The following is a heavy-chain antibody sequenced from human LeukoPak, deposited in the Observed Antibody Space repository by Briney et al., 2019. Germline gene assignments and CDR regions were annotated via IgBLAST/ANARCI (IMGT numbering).Heavy chain of an antibody. CDR1: GGSFSGYY. V-gene: IGHV4-34*01. D-gene: IGHD6-6*01. J-gene: IGHJ6*03. CDR3: ARVVAARPFYFYYYMDV. Sequence: SETLSLTCAVYGGSFSGYYWNWISQPPGKGLEWIGEINQSGSTNYNPSLKSRVTISIDTSKNQFSLKVSSVTAADTAVYYCARVVAARPFYFYYYMDVWDTGTTVTFSS. CDR2: INQSGST.